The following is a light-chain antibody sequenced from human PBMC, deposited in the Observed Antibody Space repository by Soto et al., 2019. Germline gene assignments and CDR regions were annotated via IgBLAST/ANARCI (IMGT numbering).Light chain of an antibody. V-gene: IGKV3-20*01. CDR2: DAS. CDR3: QQYGSSPVT. Sequence: EIVLTQSPGTLSLSPGERATLSCRASQSVSSSYLAWYQQKPGQAPRLLIYDASSRATGIPDRFSGSGSGTDFTLTISTLEPEDFAVYYCQQYGSSPVTFGQGTKVEIK. J-gene: IGKJ1*01. CDR1: QSVSSSY.